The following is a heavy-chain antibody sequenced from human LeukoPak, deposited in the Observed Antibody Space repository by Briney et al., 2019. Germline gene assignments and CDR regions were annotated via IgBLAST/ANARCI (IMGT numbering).Heavy chain of an antibody. Sequence: PSGTLSLTCAVSGGSINKNNWWSWVRQSPGKGLEWIGEIHNNGDINYNPSLRSRVTMSMDNSKNQFSLRLRSVTAADTAVYYCATYYEILTAYTFDYWGQGALVTVSS. J-gene: IGHJ4*02. CDR1: GGSINKNNW. D-gene: IGHD3-9*01. CDR3: ATYYEILTAYTFDY. CDR2: IHNNGDI. V-gene: IGHV4-4*02.